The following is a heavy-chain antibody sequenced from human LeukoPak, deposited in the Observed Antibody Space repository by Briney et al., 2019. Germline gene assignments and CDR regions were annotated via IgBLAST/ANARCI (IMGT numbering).Heavy chain of an antibody. J-gene: IGHJ4*02. Sequence: GWSLTLSCAASGFTFGSYAMHWVRQAPGKGLEWVAVIAHDETNRFYADSVKGRFIISRDNSMNTLHLRMSSLRPEDTAVYFCARDLLPGAPDYFDHWGQGTLVTVSS. V-gene: IGHV3-30*04. CDR3: ARDLLPGAPDYFDH. D-gene: IGHD2-2*01. CDR2: IAHDETNR. CDR1: GFTFGSYA.